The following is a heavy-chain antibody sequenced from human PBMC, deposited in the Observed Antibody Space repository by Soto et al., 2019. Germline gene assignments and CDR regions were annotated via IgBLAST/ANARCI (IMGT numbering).Heavy chain of an antibody. D-gene: IGHD2-2*01. J-gene: IGHJ6*02. CDR2: INPSGGST. V-gene: IGHV1-46*01. CDR3: ARGGIAVVPDAINYYYGMDV. Sequence: ASVKVSCKASGYTFTSYYMHWVRQAPGQGLEWMGIINPSGGSTSYAQKFQGRVTMTRDTSTSTVYMELSSLRSEDTAVYYCARGGIAVVPDAINYYYGMDVWGQGPTVTVYS. CDR1: GYTFTSYY.